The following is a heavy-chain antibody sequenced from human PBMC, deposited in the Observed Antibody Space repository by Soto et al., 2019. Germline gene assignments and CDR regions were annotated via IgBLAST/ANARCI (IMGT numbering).Heavy chain of an antibody. CDR3: AGAVAGTFDY. D-gene: IGHD6-19*01. Sequence: PGGSLRLSCAASGFTFSDYWMHWVRQAPGKGLVWVSRTNSDGSTTNYADSVKGRFTISTDNAKNTLYLQMNSLRVEDTAVYYCAGAVAGTFDYWGQGPLVTVSS. J-gene: IGHJ4*02. CDR2: TNSDGSTT. CDR1: GFTFSDYW. V-gene: IGHV3-74*01.